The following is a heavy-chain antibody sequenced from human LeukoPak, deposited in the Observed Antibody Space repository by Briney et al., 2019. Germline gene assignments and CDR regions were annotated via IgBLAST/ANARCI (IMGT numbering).Heavy chain of an antibody. V-gene: IGHV3-30*02. Sequence: GGSLRLSCAASGFTFSSFGMHWVRQAPGKGLEWAAFIRYDGSNKYYADSVKGRFTISRDNAKNSLYLQMNSLRAEDTAVYYCARVTYSNYVGFDYWGQGTLVTVSS. J-gene: IGHJ4*02. CDR2: IRYDGSNK. CDR1: GFTFSSFG. CDR3: ARVTYSNYVGFDY. D-gene: IGHD4-11*01.